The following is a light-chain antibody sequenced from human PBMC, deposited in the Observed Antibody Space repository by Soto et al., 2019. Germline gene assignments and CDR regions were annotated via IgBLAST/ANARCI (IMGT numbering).Light chain of an antibody. CDR2: AAS. Sequence: ETVMTQSPATLSVSPGERATLSCRASQSVRNNLAWYQQKPGQALRLLIYAASTRATGIPGRFSGSGSGTEFTLTISSLQSEDFAVYFCQQYNNWPPYTFGQGTKLEIK. J-gene: IGKJ2*01. V-gene: IGKV3D-15*01. CDR1: QSVRNN. CDR3: QQYNNWPPYT.